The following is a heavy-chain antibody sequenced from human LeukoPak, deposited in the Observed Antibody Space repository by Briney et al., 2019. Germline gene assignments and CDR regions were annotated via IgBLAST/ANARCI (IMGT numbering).Heavy chain of an antibody. CDR3: ARRGSWGDPRPSYY. D-gene: IGHD2-21*02. CDR2: IYYTGST. J-gene: IGHJ4*02. V-gene: IGHV4-59*01. Sequence: SETLSLTCGVSGGAITNYYWNWIRQAHGKGLEWLGYIYYTGSTTYNPSVKSRITISLDTSKKQISLKLRSVTAADTAVYYCARRGSWGDPRPSYYWGQGSLVTVSS. CDR1: GGAITNYY.